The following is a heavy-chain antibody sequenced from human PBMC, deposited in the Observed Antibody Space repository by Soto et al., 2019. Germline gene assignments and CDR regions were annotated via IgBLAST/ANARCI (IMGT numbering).Heavy chain of an antibody. CDR1: GFSLTTSGVA. V-gene: IGHV2-5*02. J-gene: IGHJ4*02. CDR3: APRYYRLGFFDY. CDR2: LYWDDDK. Sequence: QITLKESGPTLVKPTQTLTLTCTFSGFSLTTSGVAVGWIRQPPGKALEWLALLYWDDDKRYSPSLKSRLTITPDTSKNQVVLTITTMNTVNTAPYYCAPRYYRLGFFDYWGQGVLVTVSS. D-gene: IGHD2-8*01.